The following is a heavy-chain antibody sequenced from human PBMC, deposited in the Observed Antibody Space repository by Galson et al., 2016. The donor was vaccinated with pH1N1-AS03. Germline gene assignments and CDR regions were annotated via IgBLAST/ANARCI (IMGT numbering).Heavy chain of an antibody. CDR2: IRTTGTLV. Sequence: SLRLSCAASGFTFSSYSFNWVRQAPGKGLEWISYIRTTGTLVYYADSVKGRFTISRDNAKSSLYLQMSSLRAEDTAVYYCAREASSGYYYVHADLCGQGTLVTVSS. J-gene: IGHJ5*02. CDR3: AREASSGYYYVHADL. V-gene: IGHV3-48*01. D-gene: IGHD3-22*01. CDR1: GFTFSSYS.